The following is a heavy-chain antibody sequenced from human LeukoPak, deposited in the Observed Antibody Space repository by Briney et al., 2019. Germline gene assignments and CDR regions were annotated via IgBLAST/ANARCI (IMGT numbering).Heavy chain of an antibody. V-gene: IGHV4-4*07. D-gene: IGHD6-13*01. Sequence: SETLSLTCTVSGGSISSYYWSWIRQPAGKGLEWIGRIYTSGSTNYNPSLKSRVTISVDTSKNQFSLKPSSVTAADTAVYYCARIEYSSSWYPGADYYYYMDVWGKGTTVTVSS. CDR1: GGSISSYY. CDR2: IYTSGST. CDR3: ARIEYSSSWYPGADYYYYMDV. J-gene: IGHJ6*03.